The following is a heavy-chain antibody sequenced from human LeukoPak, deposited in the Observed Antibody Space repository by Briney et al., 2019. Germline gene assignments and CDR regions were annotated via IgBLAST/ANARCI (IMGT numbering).Heavy chain of an antibody. CDR3: ARQRGTRNGSRWAPHEAFDF. CDR2: IHNGESA. D-gene: IGHD2-2*01. CDR1: GFSISSGYY. Sequence: SETLSLTCAVSGFSISSGYYWGWTRQPPGKGLEWIGTIHNGESAYHNSSLKSRATISVDTSNNQFSLKLSSVTAADTAVYYCARQRGTRNGSRWAPHEAFDFWGQGTMVSVSS. J-gene: IGHJ3*01. V-gene: IGHV4-38-2*01.